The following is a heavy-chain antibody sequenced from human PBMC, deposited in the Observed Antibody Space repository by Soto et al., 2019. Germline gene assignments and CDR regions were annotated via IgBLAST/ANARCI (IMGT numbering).Heavy chain of an antibody. J-gene: IGHJ6*02. Sequence: ASETLSLTCTVSGGSISSGDYYWSWIRQPPGKGLEWIGYIYYSGSTYYNPSLKSRVTISVDTSKNQFSLKLSSVTAADTAVYYCASRETYSRAGYYYYGMDVWGQGTTVTVSS. D-gene: IGHD6-13*01. V-gene: IGHV4-30-4*01. CDR1: GGSISSGDYY. CDR3: ASRETYSRAGYYYYGMDV. CDR2: IYYSGST.